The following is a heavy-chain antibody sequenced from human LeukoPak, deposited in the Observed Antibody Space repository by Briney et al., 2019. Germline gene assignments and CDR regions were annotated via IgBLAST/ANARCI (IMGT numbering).Heavy chain of an antibody. CDR2: IIPIFGTA. Sequence: GSSVKVSCKASGGTFSSYAISWVRQAPGQGLEWMGGIIPIFGTANYAQKFQGRVTITADESTSTAYMELSSLRSEDTAVYYCARDFGGPINWNDSPDAFDIWGQGTMVTVSS. V-gene: IGHV1-69*01. CDR1: GGTFSSYA. D-gene: IGHD1-20*01. CDR3: ARDFGGPINWNDSPDAFDI. J-gene: IGHJ3*02.